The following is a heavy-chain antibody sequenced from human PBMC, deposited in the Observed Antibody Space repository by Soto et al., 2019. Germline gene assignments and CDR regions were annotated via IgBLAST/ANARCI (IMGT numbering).Heavy chain of an antibody. CDR3: ARASMGTGDFWCGYTDHREVMSF. J-gene: IGHJ6*02. CDR2: IYYAGST. CDR1: GGSMISYY. Sequence: SSQTLSLTCTVSGGSMISYYWSWIRQPPGRGLEWIGFIYYAGSTKYNPSLNSRVTISVVTSKNQFSLKLSSVPAADTSVYYCARASMGTGDFWCGYTDHREVMSFSGQGSTVTGSS. D-gene: IGHD3-3*01. V-gene: IGHV4-59*08.